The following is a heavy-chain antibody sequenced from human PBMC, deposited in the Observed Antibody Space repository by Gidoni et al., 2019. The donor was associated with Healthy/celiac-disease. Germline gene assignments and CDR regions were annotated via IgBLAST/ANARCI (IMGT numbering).Heavy chain of an antibody. CDR2: INPNSGGT. Sequence: QVQLVQSGAEVKKPGASVKVSCKASGYTFTGYSMHWVRQAPGQGLEWMGWINPNSGGTNYAQKFQGRVTMTRDTSISTAYMELSRLRSDDTAVYYCASPKEYSSSWYYYYGMDVWGQGTTVTVSS. J-gene: IGHJ6*02. V-gene: IGHV1-2*02. CDR3: ASPKEYSSSWYYYYGMDV. D-gene: IGHD6-13*01. CDR1: GYTFTGYS.